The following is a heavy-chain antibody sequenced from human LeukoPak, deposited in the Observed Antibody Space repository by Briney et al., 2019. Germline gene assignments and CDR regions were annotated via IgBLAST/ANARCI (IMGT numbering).Heavy chain of an antibody. J-gene: IGHJ4*02. V-gene: IGHV3-21*01. Sequence: GGSLRLSCAASGFTFSPYTMTWVRQAPGKGLEWVSSISTDSDYIYYADSVKGRFTISRDNAKNSLFLQMNSLRAEDTAVYYCARELVGALSSFDYWGQGTQVTVSS. CDR1: GFTFSPYT. CDR3: ARELVGALSSFDY. D-gene: IGHD1-26*01. CDR2: ISTDSDYI.